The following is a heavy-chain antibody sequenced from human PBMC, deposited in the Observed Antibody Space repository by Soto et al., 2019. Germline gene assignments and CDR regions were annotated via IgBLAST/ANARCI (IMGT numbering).Heavy chain of an antibody. J-gene: IGHJ4*02. Sequence: QVQLVESGGGVVQPGRSLRLSCAASGFTFSSYGMHWVRQAPGKGLEWVAVISYDGSNNYYADSVKGRFTISRDNSKNTLYMQMNSLSAEDTAEYYCAKPGIAALHFDYGCQGSLVTVSS. CDR3: AKPGIAALHFDY. CDR1: GFTFSSYG. CDR2: ISYDGSNN. V-gene: IGHV3-30*18. D-gene: IGHD6-6*01.